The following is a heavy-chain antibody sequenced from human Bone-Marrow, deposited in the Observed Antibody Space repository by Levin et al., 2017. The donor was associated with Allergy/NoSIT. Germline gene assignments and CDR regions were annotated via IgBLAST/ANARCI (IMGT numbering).Heavy chain of an antibody. D-gene: IGHD5-18*01. J-gene: IGHJ4*02. CDR2: INPNSGGT. V-gene: IGHV1-2*02. CDR3: ARVGDVDTAMVFDY. Sequence: GASVKVSCKASGYTFTGYYMHWVHQAPGQGLEWMGWINPNSGGTNYAQKFQGRVTMTRDTSISTAYIELSSLRSDDTAVYYCARVGDVDTAMVFDYWGQGTLVTVSS. CDR1: GYTFTGYY.